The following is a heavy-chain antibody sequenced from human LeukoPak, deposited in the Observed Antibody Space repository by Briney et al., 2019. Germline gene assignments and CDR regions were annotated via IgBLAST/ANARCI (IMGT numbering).Heavy chain of an antibody. CDR3: TARWAYYDFWSGNDY. CDR1: GFTFSGSA. D-gene: IGHD3-3*01. J-gene: IGHJ4*02. CDR2: IRSKANSYAT. Sequence: GGSLRLSCAASGFTFSGSAMHRVRQASGKGLEWVGRIRSKANSYATAYAASVKGRFTISRDDSKNTAYLQMNSLKTEDTAVYYCTARWAYYDFWSGNDYWGQGTLVTVSS. V-gene: IGHV3-73*01.